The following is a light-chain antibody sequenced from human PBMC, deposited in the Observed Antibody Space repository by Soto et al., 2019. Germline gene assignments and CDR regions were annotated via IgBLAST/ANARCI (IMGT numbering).Light chain of an antibody. CDR2: AAS. CDR3: QQYDNLPLT. CDR1: QIISTY. J-gene: IGKJ4*01. V-gene: IGKV1-33*01. Sequence: IQMTQSPSSLSSSLGDRVTITCRASQIISTYLNWYQQRAGLAPRLLIYAASSLQSGVPPRFSGSGSGTDFTFTINSLQTEDIATYDCQQYDNLPLTFGGGTKVDIK.